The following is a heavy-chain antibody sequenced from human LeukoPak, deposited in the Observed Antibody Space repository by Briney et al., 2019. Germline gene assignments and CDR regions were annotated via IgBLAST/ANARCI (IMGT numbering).Heavy chain of an antibody. CDR1: GGSFSGYY. CDR2: INHSGST. Sequence: SETLSLTCAVYGGSFSGYYWSWIRQPPGKGLEWIGEINHSGSTNYNPSLKSRVTISVDTSKNQFFLKLSSVTAADTAVYYCARARAVAGTMDYWGQGTLVTVSS. CDR3: ARARAVAGTMDY. V-gene: IGHV4-34*01. J-gene: IGHJ4*02. D-gene: IGHD6-19*01.